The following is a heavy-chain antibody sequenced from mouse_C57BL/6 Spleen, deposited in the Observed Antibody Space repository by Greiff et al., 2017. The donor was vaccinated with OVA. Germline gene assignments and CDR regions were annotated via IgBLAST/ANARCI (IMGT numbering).Heavy chain of an antibody. J-gene: IGHJ1*03. CDR1: GYTFTSYG. V-gene: IGHV1-81*01. D-gene: IGHD1-1*01. Sequence: VQLQQSGAELARPGASVKLSCKASGYTFTSYGISWVKQRIGQGLEWIGEIYPRSGNTYYNEKFKGKATLTADKSSSTAYMELRSLTSEDSAVYFCARVGYYGSSYRYFDVWGTGTTVTVSS. CDR2: IYPRSGNT. CDR3: ARVGYYGSSYRYFDV.